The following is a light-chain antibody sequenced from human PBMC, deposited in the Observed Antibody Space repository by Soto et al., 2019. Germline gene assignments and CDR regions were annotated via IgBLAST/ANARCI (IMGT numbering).Light chain of an antibody. CDR2: AAS. J-gene: IGKJ3*01. Sequence: DLQMTQSPSSLSASVGDRVTITCRASQSISSYLNWYQQKPGKAPKLLIYAASSLQSGVPSRFSGSGSATDFTLTISSLRPEDFATYYCQQSYSTLLTFGPGTKVDIK. CDR3: QQSYSTLLT. V-gene: IGKV1-39*01. CDR1: QSISSY.